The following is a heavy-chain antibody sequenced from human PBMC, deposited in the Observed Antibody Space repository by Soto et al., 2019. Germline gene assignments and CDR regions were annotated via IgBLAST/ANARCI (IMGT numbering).Heavy chain of an antibody. CDR1: GFTFSNYA. CDR3: AKGTRASCSGASCYPSDY. V-gene: IGHV3-23*01. Sequence: GGLLRLSCAVSGFTFSNYAMSWVRQAPGKGLEWVSAITGSTGNTYYADSVKGRFTIYRDNFKNTLYLQMNSLRAEDTAVFYCAKGTRASCSGASCYPSDYWGQGTQVTVSS. J-gene: IGHJ4*02. CDR2: ITGSTGNT. D-gene: IGHD2-15*01.